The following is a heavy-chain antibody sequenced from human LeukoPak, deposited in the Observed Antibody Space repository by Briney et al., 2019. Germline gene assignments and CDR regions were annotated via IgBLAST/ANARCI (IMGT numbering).Heavy chain of an antibody. CDR2: IIPIFGTA. CDR3: ARRTLEWGRQGGYYYGMDV. J-gene: IGHJ6*02. Sequence: SVKVSCKASGGTFISYAISWVRQAPGQGLEWMGGIIPIFGTANYAQKFQGRVTITADESTSTAYMELSSLRSEDTAVYYCARRTLEWGRQGGYYYGMDVWGQGTTVTVSS. V-gene: IGHV1-69*13. CDR1: GGTFISYA. D-gene: IGHD1-26*01.